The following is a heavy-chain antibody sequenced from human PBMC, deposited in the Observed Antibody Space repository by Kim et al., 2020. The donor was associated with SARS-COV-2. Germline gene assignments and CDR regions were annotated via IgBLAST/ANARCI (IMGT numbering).Heavy chain of an antibody. D-gene: IGHD6-19*01. CDR3: AKPSYSSGWETYYYYYGMDV. J-gene: IGHJ6*02. Sequence: GGSLRLSCAASGFTFSSYAMSWVRQAPGKGLEWVSAISGSGGSTYYADSVKGQFTISRDNSKNTLYLQMNSLRAEDTAVYYCAKPSYSSGWETYYYYYGMDVWGQGTTVTVSS. V-gene: IGHV3-23*01. CDR1: GFTFSSYA. CDR2: ISGSGGST.